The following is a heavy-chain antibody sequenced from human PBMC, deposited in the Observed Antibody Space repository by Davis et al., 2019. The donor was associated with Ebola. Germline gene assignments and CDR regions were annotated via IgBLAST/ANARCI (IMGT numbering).Heavy chain of an antibody. V-gene: IGHV6-1*01. Sequence: LRLSCAISGDSVFGKNGAWNWIRQSPSRGLEWLGRTYYTSKWHNDYGESVKSRITINPDTSENQLSLQLNSVTPEDTAIYYCARGWLRTGFDYWGQGTLVTVSS. D-gene: IGHD5-12*01. CDR3: ARGWLRTGFDY. CDR2: TYYTSKWHN. J-gene: IGHJ4*02. CDR1: GDSVFGKNGA.